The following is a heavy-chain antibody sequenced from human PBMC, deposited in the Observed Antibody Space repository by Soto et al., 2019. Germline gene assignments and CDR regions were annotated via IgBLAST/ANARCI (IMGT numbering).Heavy chain of an antibody. V-gene: IGHV4-39*01. J-gene: IGHJ4*02. Sequence: SETLSLTCTVSGGSISSSSYYWGWIRQPPGKGLEWIGSIYYSGSTYYNPSLKSRVTISVDTSKNQFSLKLSSVTAADTAVYYCARRGYCTNGVCYHLFDYWGQGTLVTVSS. D-gene: IGHD2-8*01. CDR2: IYYSGST. CDR3: ARRGYCTNGVCYHLFDY. CDR1: GGSISSSSYY.